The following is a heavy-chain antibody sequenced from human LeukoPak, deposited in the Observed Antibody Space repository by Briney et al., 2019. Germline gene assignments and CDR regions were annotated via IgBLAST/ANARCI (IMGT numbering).Heavy chain of an antibody. J-gene: IGHJ4*02. CDR3: TTDPTPRYRIAGATGLDY. V-gene: IGHV3-15*01. Sequence: GGSLRLSCAASGFTFSNAWMSWVRQAPGKGLEWVGRIKSKTDGGTTDYAAPVKGRFTISRDDSKNTLYLQMNSLKTEDTAVYYCTTDPTPRYRIAGATGLDYWGQGTLVTVSS. CDR2: IKSKTDGGTT. D-gene: IGHD1-26*01. CDR1: GFTFSNAW.